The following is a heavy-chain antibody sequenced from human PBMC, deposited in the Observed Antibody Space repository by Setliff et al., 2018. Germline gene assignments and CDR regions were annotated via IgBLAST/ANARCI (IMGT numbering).Heavy chain of an antibody. J-gene: IGHJ6*03. D-gene: IGHD6-13*01. V-gene: IGHV4-39*07. Sequence: SETLSLTCAVSGASIRNNYYWGWIRQSPGTGLEWIGSIFYNGMAYYNPSLKSRVTMSVDTSKNQFSLNLTSVTAADTAVYYCARDATGYSSSWPYYYYYYMDVWGKGTTVTVSS. CDR3: ARDATGYSSSWPYYYYYYMDV. CDR2: IFYNGMA. CDR1: GASIRNNYY.